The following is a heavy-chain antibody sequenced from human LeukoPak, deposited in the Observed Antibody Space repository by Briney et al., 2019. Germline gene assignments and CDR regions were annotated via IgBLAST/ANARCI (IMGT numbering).Heavy chain of an antibody. CDR1: GYTLTELS. CDR3: ASGYGDSRSYYFDY. V-gene: IGHV1-2*02. Sequence: ASVKVSCKVSGYTLTELSMHWVRQAPGQGLEWMGWINPNSGGTSYAQKFQGRVTLTRDTFISTAYMELSRLTSDDTAVYYCASGYGDSRSYYFDYWGQGTLVTVSS. D-gene: IGHD4-17*01. J-gene: IGHJ4*02. CDR2: INPNSGGT.